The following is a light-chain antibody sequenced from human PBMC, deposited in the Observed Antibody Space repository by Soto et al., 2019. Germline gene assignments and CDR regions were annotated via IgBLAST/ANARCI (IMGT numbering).Light chain of an antibody. CDR2: DAS. J-gene: IGKJ1*01. CDR1: QSVSSY. Sequence: EIVLTQSPATLSLFPGERATLSCRASQSVSSYLAWYQQKPGQAPRLLIYDASNRATGIPARFSGSGSGTDFTLTISSLEPEDFAVYYCQQRSLFGQGTKVDIK. CDR3: QQRSL. V-gene: IGKV3-11*01.